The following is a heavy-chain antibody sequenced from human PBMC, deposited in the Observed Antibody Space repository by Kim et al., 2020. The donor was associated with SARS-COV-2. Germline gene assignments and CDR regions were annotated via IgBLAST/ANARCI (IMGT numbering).Heavy chain of an antibody. Sequence: GGSLRLSCVASEFTFSTYGMFWVRQAPGKGLEWVAIISYDGSNKYYADPVKGRFTISRDNSENTLYLQMNSLRAEDTAVYSCAKVVLRGVNYYYYGMDVWGQGTTVTVSS. CDR1: EFTFSTYG. D-gene: IGHD3-10*01. V-gene: IGHV3-30*18. CDR3: AKVVLRGVNYYYYGMDV. J-gene: IGHJ6*02. CDR2: ISYDGSNK.